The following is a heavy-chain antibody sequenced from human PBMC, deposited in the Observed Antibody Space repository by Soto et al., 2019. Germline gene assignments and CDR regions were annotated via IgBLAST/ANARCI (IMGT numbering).Heavy chain of an antibody. CDR1: GGSISSGGYY. Sequence: PSETLSLTCTVSGGSISSGGYYWSWIRQHPGKGLEWIGYIYYSGSTYYNPSLKSRVTISVDTSKNQFSLKLSSVTAADTAVYYCARGDGGAARTGYYYYGMDVWGQGTTVTVSS. D-gene: IGHD6-6*01. J-gene: IGHJ6*02. V-gene: IGHV4-31*03. CDR3: ARGDGGAARTGYYYYGMDV. CDR2: IYYSGST.